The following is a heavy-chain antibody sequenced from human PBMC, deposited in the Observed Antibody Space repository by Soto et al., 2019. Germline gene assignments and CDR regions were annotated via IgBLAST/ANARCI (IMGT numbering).Heavy chain of an antibody. CDR3: AKEGWVGVEGLDF. Sequence: PGGSLRLSCAASGFTFNNHAMHWVRQAPGAGLEWVSGFRGDFVSTSYADSVKGRFTIPRDNSKNTLFLQMNSLRAEDTAIYYCAKEGWVGVEGLDFWGQGILVTVSS. D-gene: IGHD1-26*01. V-gene: IGHV3-23*01. J-gene: IGHJ4*02. CDR2: FRGDFVST. CDR1: GFTFNNHA.